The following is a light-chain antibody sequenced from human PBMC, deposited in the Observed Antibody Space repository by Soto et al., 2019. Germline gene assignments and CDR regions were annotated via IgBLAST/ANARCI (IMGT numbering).Light chain of an antibody. CDR3: QQLDSYTET. CDR2: GAS. V-gene: IGKV1-9*01. J-gene: IGKJ1*01. Sequence: DIQLTQSPPFMSESVGDRVTLTCRASQGIRSYLAWYQKQPGKAPKLLIFGASTLQSGVPSRFSGSGSGTEFNLTISRLQPEDFATYYCQQLDSYTETFGQGTKLEIK. CDR1: QGIRSY.